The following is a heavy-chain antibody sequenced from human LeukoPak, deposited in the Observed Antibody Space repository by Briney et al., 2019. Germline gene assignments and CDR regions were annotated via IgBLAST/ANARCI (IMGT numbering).Heavy chain of an antibody. CDR2: IKQDGSEK. CDR1: GFTFSSYS. Sequence: GGSLRLSCAASGFTFSSYSMNWVRQAPGKGLEWVANIKQDGSEKYYVDSVKGRFTISRDNAKNSLYLQMNSLRAEDTAVYYCARASYGYQWRELDYWGQGTLVTVSS. J-gene: IGHJ4*02. CDR3: ARASYGYQWRELDY. V-gene: IGHV3-7*01. D-gene: IGHD5-18*01.